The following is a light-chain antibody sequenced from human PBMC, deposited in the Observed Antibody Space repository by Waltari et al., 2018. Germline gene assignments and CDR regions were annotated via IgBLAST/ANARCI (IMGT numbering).Light chain of an antibody. CDR3: QQYYSYFT. CDR2: DAS. V-gene: IGKV1-5*01. J-gene: IGKJ4*01. Sequence: DIQMTQSPSTLSASVGDRVTITCRASQSIGSLLAWYQQKPGKAPKLLIYDASSLESGVPSRFSGSGSGTEFTLTINGLQPDDFATYSCQQYYSYFTFGGGAKVEIK. CDR1: QSIGSL.